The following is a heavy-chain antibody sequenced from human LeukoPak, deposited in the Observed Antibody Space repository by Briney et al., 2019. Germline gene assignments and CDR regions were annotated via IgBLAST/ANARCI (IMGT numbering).Heavy chain of an antibody. CDR1: GYTFTGYF. J-gene: IGHJ6*03. Sequence: ASVKVSCMASGYTFTGYFMHWVRQAPGQGPEWMGWINPNSGGTNYAQKFQGRVTMTRDTSISTAYMELSRLRSDDTAVYYCASSQSSIAARRDYYYYMDVWGKGTTVTVSS. CDR3: ASSQSSIAARRDYYYYMDV. CDR2: INPNSGGT. V-gene: IGHV1-2*02. D-gene: IGHD6-6*01.